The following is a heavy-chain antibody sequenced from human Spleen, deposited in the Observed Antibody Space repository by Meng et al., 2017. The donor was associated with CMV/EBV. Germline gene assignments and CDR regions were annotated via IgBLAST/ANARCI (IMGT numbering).Heavy chain of an antibody. CDR3: ARSRILWLPDY. Sequence: SETLSLTCTVSGGSISSSSYYWGWIRQPPGKGLEWIGSIYYSGSTYYNPSLKSRVTISVDTSKNQFSLNLTSVTAADTAVYYCARSRILWLPDYWGQGTLVTVSS. D-gene: IGHD2-21*01. J-gene: IGHJ4*02. V-gene: IGHV4-39*07. CDR1: GGSISSSSYY. CDR2: IYYSGST.